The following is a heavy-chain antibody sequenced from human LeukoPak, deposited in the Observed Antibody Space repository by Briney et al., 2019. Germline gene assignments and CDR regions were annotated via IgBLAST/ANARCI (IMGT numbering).Heavy chain of an antibody. Sequence: ASVKVSCKASGYTFTSYDINWVRQATGQGLEWMGWMNPNSGNTGYAQKFQGRVTMTRDTSISTAYMELSRLRSDDTAVYYCARGTKYYYDSSGPADYWGQGTLVTVSS. CDR1: GYTFTSYD. CDR3: ARGTKYYYDSSGPADY. V-gene: IGHV1-8*01. D-gene: IGHD3-22*01. CDR2: MNPNSGNT. J-gene: IGHJ4*02.